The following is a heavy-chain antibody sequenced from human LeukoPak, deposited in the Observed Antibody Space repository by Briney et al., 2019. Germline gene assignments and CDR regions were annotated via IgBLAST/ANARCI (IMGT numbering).Heavy chain of an antibody. CDR2: IYYSGST. CDR1: GGSISSYY. Sequence: PSETLSLTCTVSGGSISSYYWSWIRQPPGKGLEWIGYIYYSGSTNYNPSLKSRVTISVDTSKNQFSLKLSSVTAADTAVYYCASQLGYYYYYYMDVWGKGTTVTVSS. D-gene: IGHD7-27*01. V-gene: IGHV4-59*01. CDR3: ASQLGYYYYYYMDV. J-gene: IGHJ6*03.